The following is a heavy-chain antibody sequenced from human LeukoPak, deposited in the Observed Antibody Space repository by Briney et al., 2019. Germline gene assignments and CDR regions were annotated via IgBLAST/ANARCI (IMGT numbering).Heavy chain of an antibody. CDR2: ISPGDSDT. J-gene: IGHJ4*02. Sequence: GESLKFSCKGSGYSFTSYWIGWVRQMPGKGLEWMGIISPGDSDTRYNPSFQGQVTISADKSISTAYLQWSSLKASDASIYYCARHESGPYFDYWGQGALVTVSS. CDR1: GYSFTSYW. V-gene: IGHV5-51*01. CDR3: ARHESGPYFDY.